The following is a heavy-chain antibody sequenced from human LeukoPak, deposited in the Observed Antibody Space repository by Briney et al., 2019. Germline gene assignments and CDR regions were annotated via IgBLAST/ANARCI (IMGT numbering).Heavy chain of an antibody. J-gene: IGHJ4*02. CDR2: VSGSGATT. CDR1: GFTFDRYA. Sequence: GGSLRLSCAASGFTFDRYAMAWVRQAPGKGLEWVSSVSGSGATTNFADSVKGRFSISRDNSKNTLYLQMSRLGAEDTAVYYCVKDSRMAAIGKFDSWGQGTLVTVSS. CDR3: VKDSRMAAIGKFDS. V-gene: IGHV3-23*01. D-gene: IGHD5-24*01.